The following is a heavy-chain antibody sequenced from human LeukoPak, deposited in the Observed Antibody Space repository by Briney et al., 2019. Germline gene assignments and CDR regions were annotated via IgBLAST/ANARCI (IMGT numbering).Heavy chain of an antibody. CDR1: GFTFTNYA. CDR2: IGGSGDNT. J-gene: IGHJ5*02. V-gene: IGHV3-23*01. Sequence: GGSLRLSCAASGFTFTNYAMSWVRQAPGKGLEWVSAIGGSGDNTYYADSVKGRFTISRENSKNTLNLQMNSLRAEDTAVYYCARDSSSWYNWFDPWGQGTLVTVSS. D-gene: IGHD6-13*01. CDR3: ARDSSSWYNWFDP.